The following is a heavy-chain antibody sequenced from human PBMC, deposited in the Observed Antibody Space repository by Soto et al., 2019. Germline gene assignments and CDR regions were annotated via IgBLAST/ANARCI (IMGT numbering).Heavy chain of an antibody. J-gene: IGHJ5*02. Sequence: QVQLVQSGAEVKKPGSSVKVSCKASGGTFSSYAISWVRQAPGQGLEWMGGIIPIFGTANYAQKLQGRVTITADESTSTAYMELSRLRSEDTAVYYCAREGTTQHPRRWFDPWGQGTLVTVSS. CDR3: AREGTTQHPRRWFDP. CDR1: GGTFSSYA. V-gene: IGHV1-69*01. D-gene: IGHD1-1*01. CDR2: IIPIFGTA.